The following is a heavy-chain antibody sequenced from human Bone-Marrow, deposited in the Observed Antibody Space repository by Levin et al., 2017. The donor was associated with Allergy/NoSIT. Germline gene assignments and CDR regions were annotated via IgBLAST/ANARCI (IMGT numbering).Heavy chain of an antibody. V-gene: IGHV3-15*01. J-gene: IGHJ3*01. CDR2: IKSESDGEAT. Sequence: TGGSLRLSCAASGFSFSNAWMTWVRQAPGKGLEWVGRIKSESDGEATNYAAPVSGRFTISRDDSKDTLYLQMTSLETEDTAVYYCTSNRGTYDGSGYYGLIAFDVWGQGTMVTVSS. CDR1: GFSFSNAW. CDR3: TSNRGTYDGSGYYGLIAFDV. D-gene: IGHD3-22*01.